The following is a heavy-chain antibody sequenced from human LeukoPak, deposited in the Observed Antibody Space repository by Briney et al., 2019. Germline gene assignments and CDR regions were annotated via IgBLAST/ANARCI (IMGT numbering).Heavy chain of an antibody. J-gene: IGHJ3*02. Sequence: PGGSLRLSCAASGFTVGNAWMSWVRQAPGKGLEWVGRVKSKSSGGTSDYAAVVKGRSTISRDDSENTLYLQMNSLKTEDTGVYYCAASTVSGGFDIWGQGTIVTVSS. CDR1: GFTVGNAW. V-gene: IGHV3-15*05. D-gene: IGHD1-14*01. CDR3: AASTVSGGFDI. CDR2: VKSKSSGGTS.